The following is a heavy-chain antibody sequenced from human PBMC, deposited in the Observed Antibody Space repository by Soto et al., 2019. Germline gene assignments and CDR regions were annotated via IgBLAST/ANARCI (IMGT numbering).Heavy chain of an antibody. D-gene: IGHD3-16*01. J-gene: IGHJ6*02. CDR1: GGSISSGGYS. CDR3: ARDGGYYGMDV. CDR2: IYHSGST. Sequence: SSETLSLTCAVSGGSISSGGYSWSWIRQPPGKGLEWIGYIYHSGSTYYNPSLKSRVTISVDRSKNQFSLKLSSVTAADTAVYYCARDGGYYGMDVWGQGTTVTVSS. V-gene: IGHV4-30-2*01.